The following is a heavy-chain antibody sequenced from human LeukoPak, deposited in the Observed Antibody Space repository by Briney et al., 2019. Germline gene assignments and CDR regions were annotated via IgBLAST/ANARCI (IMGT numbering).Heavy chain of an antibody. D-gene: IGHD3-9*01. CDR2: IRSKAYGGTT. J-gene: IGHJ6*03. V-gene: IGHV3-49*04. CDR1: GFTFSTYS. Sequence: GGSLRLSCAASGFTFSTYSMNWVRQAPGKGLEWVGFIRSKAYGGTTEYAASVKGRFTISRDDSKSIAYLQMNSLKTEDTAVYYCTRGQGLRYFDWFSEPCYYYMDVWGKGTTVTISS. CDR3: TRGQGLRYFDWFSEPCYYYMDV.